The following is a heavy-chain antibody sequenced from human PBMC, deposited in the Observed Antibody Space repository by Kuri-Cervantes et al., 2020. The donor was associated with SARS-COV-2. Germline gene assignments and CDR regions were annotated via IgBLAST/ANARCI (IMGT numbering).Heavy chain of an antibody. CDR2: ITWNSRSI. Sequence: SLKISCAASGFTFDDYAMHWVRQAPGKGLEWVSGITWNSRSIGYADSVKGRFTISRDNAKNSLYLQMNSLRAEDTAVYYCAKGECSSTSCYWRYYYYGMDAWGQGTTVTVSS. CDR3: AKGECSSTSCYWRYYYYGMDA. V-gene: IGHV3-9*01. D-gene: IGHD2-2*01. CDR1: GFTFDDYA. J-gene: IGHJ6*02.